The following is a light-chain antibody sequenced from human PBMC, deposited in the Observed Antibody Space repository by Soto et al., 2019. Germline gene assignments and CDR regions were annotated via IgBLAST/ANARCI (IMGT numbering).Light chain of an antibody. CDR2: EVT. V-gene: IGLV2-8*01. J-gene: IGLJ1*01. Sequence: QSALTQPPSASGSPGQSVTISCTGTSNDVGAYNHVSWYQQHPGKVPKVMIYEVTKRPSGVPDRFSGSKSGNTASLTVSGLQAEDEADYYCCSYAASNVYVFGTGTKVTFL. CDR3: CSYAASNVYV. CDR1: SNDVGAYNH.